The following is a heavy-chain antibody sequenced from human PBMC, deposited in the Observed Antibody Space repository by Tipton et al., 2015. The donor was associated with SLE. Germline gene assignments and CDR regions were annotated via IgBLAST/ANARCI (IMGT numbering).Heavy chain of an antibody. Sequence: TLSLTCAVYGGSISSYYWSWIRQPPGKGLEWIGYIYYSGSTNYNPSLKSRVTISVDTSKNQFSLKLSSVTAADTAVYYCARDRGGGSPNWFDPWGQGTLVTVSS. CDR3: ARDRGGGSPNWFDP. CDR2: IYYSGST. V-gene: IGHV4-59*01. CDR1: GGSISSYY. D-gene: IGHD2-15*01. J-gene: IGHJ5*02.